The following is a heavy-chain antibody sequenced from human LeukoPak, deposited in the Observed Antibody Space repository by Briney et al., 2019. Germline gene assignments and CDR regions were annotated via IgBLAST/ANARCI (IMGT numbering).Heavy chain of an antibody. CDR1: GFTVSSNY. D-gene: IGHD3-16*01. V-gene: IGHV3-66*01. CDR2: IYSGGST. CDR3: ARALTAYFDY. J-gene: IGHJ4*02. Sequence: PGGSLRLSCAASGFTVSSNYMSWVRQAPGKGLEWVSVIYSGGSTYYADPVKGRFTISRDNSKKTLYLQMNSLRAEDTAVYYCARALTAYFDYWGQGTLVTVSS.